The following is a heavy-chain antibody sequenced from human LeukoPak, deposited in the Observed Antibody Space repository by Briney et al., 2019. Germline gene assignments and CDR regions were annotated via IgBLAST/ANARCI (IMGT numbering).Heavy chain of an antibody. J-gene: IGHJ4*02. D-gene: IGHD6-19*01. CDR3: ARVTSVAGSDY. CDR1: GVTLSSFA. Sequence: GGSLRLSCAASGVTLSSFAMSWARQAPGKGLEWVSGISSSGSGDNTYYADSVKGRFTISRDNAKNSLYLQMNSLRAEDTAVYYCARVTSVAGSDYWGQGTLVTVSS. V-gene: IGHV3-21*01. CDR2: ISSSGSGDNT.